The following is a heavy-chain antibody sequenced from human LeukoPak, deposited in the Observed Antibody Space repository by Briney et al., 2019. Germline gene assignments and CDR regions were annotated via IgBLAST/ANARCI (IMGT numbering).Heavy chain of an antibody. V-gene: IGHV1-18*01. D-gene: IGHD3-22*01. CDR1: GYTFTSYG. CDR2: ISAYNGYT. CDR3: ARAKYDSSGYYWFDP. Sequence: GASVKLSCKASGYTFTSYGIGWVRQAPGQGLEWMGWISAYNGYTKYAEKLQGRVTMTTDTSTSTAYMELRSLRSDDTAVYYCARAKYDSSGYYWFDPWGQGTLVTVSS. J-gene: IGHJ5*02.